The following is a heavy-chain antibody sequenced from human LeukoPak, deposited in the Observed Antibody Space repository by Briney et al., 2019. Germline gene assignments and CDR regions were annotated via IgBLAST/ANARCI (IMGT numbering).Heavy chain of an antibody. CDR2: IYTSGST. V-gene: IGHV4-61*02. J-gene: IGHJ2*01. Sequence: PSQTLPLTCIVSGGSISSGSYYWSWIRQPAGKGLEWIGRIYTSGSTNYNPSLKSRVTISVDTSKNQFSLKLSSVTAADTAVYYCLGVAATLGWYFDLWGRGTLVTVSS. CDR3: LGVAATLGWYFDL. CDR1: GGSISSGSYY. D-gene: IGHD2-15*01.